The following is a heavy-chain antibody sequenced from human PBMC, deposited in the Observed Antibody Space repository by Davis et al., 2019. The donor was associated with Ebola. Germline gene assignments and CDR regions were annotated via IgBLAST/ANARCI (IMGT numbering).Heavy chain of an antibody. CDR1: GGTFSSYA. D-gene: IGHD3-9*01. CDR3: ATNTYDILTGYYRTDAFDI. Sequence: SVKVSCKASGGTFSSYAISWVRQAPGQGLEWMGGIIPIFGTANYAQKFQGRVTITADESTSTAYMELSSLRSEDTAVYYCATNTYDILTGYYRTDAFDIWGQGTMVTVSS. J-gene: IGHJ3*02. V-gene: IGHV1-69*13. CDR2: IIPIFGTA.